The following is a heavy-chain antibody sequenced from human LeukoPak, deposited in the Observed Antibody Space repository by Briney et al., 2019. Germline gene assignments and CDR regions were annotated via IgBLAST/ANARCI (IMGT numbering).Heavy chain of an antibody. V-gene: IGHV4-39*07. CDR2: IYDSGST. Sequence: SETLSLTCTVSGGSIRSSYYYWGWIRQPPGKGLEWIGSIYDSGSTNYNPSLKSRVTISVDKSKNQFSLKLSSVTAADTAVYYCVRRGSGSYPERWFDPWGQGTLVTVSS. D-gene: IGHD3-10*01. CDR3: VRRGSGSYPERWFDP. CDR1: GGSIRSSYYY. J-gene: IGHJ5*02.